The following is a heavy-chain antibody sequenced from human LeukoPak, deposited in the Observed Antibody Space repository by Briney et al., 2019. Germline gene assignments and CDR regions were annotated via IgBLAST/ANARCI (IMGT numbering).Heavy chain of an antibody. CDR1: GFTFSSYA. CDR2: ISAGGGST. J-gene: IGHJ4*02. D-gene: IGHD3-10*01. Sequence: GGSLRLSCAASGFTFSSYAMSWVRQAPGKGLEWVSAISAGGGSTYYADSVKGRFTISRDDSKNTLYLQMNSLRVDDTDVYYCAKAYGYGKRGIDYWGQGTLVTVSS. V-gene: IGHV3-23*01. CDR3: AKAYGYGKRGIDY.